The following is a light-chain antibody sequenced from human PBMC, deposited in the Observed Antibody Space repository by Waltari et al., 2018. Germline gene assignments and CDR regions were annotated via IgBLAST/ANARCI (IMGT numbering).Light chain of an antibody. Sequence: EIVLTQTPLSLPVTPGESASISCRSSQSLVHRDGSTFLDWYLQRPGQSPQLLIYGGSHRAYGFPDRFSGRGSGTSFTLKIHRVGAEDVGHYFCRQHKGLPPTFGQGTKVEIK. CDR1: QSLVHRDGSTF. CDR2: GGS. V-gene: IGKV2-40*01. J-gene: IGKJ1*01. CDR3: RQHKGLPPT.